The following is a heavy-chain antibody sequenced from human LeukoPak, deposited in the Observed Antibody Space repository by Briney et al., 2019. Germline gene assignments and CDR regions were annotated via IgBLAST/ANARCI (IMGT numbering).Heavy chain of an antibody. CDR2: IYHSGST. V-gene: IGHV4-4*02. Sequence: PSETLSLTCAVSGGSISSSNWWSWVRQPPGKGLEWIGEIYHSGSTNYNPSLKSRVTISVDKSKNQFSLKLSSVTAADTAVYYCARVTSVGSSSSVFAGYYYGMDVWGQGTTVTVSS. CDR1: GGSISSSNW. J-gene: IGHJ6*02. D-gene: IGHD6-6*01. CDR3: ARVTSVGSSSSVFAGYYYGMDV.